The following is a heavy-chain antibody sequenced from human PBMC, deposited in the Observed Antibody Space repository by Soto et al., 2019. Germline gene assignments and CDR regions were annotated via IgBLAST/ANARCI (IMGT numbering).Heavy chain of an antibody. CDR1: GDSYSISTYS. CDR3: AGMPYTSGLRFDP. D-gene: IGHD6-19*01. Sequence: SETLSLTCNMSGDSYSISTYSWSWIRQPPGKALQWIGFIYQSGVTSYNPSLASRVSISLDRSNNQCSLKLKSVTAADTAVYFCAGMPYTSGLRFDPWGAGTLVTVSS. CDR2: IYQSGVT. V-gene: IGHV4-30-2*01. J-gene: IGHJ5*02.